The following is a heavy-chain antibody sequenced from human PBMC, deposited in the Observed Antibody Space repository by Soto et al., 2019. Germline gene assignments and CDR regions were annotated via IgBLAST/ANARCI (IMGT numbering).Heavy chain of an antibody. CDR2: IYSGGST. V-gene: IGHV3-53*02. CDR1: GFTVSSNY. Sequence: EVQLVETGGGLVQPGGSLRLSCAASGFTVSSNYMSWVRQAPGKGLEWVSVIYSGGSTYYADSVKGRFTIPRDNSKNTQYLQMNSLRAEDTAGYYGAMSWLAPAGNSWFDSWGQGTLVTVSS. D-gene: IGHD6-13*01. CDR3: AMSWLAPAGNSWFDS. J-gene: IGHJ5*01.